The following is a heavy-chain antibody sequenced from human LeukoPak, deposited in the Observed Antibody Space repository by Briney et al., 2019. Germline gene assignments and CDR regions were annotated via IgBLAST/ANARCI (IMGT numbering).Heavy chain of an antibody. J-gene: IGHJ4*02. Sequence: GSSVKVSCKASGYTFTTYDINWVRQATGQGLEWMGWMNPNSGYTGYAQKFQGRVTITRDTSISTAYMELSSLRSEDTAVYYCARVAGSIDYWGQGTLVTVSS. CDR2: MNPNSGYT. D-gene: IGHD6-19*01. CDR3: ARVAGSIDY. CDR1: GYTFTTYD. V-gene: IGHV1-8*03.